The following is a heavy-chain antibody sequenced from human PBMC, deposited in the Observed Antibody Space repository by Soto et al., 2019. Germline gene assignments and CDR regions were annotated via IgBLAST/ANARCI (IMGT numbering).Heavy chain of an antibody. V-gene: IGHV3-48*04. Sequence: LSLSCAASGFTFSSYSMNWVRQAPGKGLEWVSHISSSGSTIYYADSVKGRFTISRDNAKNSLYLQMNSLRAEDTAVYYCARVGPPSDVWGQGTTVTVSS. J-gene: IGHJ6*02. CDR1: GFTFSSYS. CDR3: ARVGPPSDV. CDR2: ISSSGSTI.